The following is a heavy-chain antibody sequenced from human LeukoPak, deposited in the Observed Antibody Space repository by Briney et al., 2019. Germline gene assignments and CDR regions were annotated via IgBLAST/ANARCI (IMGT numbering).Heavy chain of an antibody. J-gene: IGHJ5*02. CDR2: ISAYNGNT. V-gene: IGHV1-18*01. Sequence: ASVKVSCKASGYTFTSYGISWVRQAPGQGLEWMGWISAYNGNTNYAQKLQGRVTMTTDTSTSTAYMELRSLRSDDTAVYYCARAGSTVTRYNWFGPWGQGTLVTVSS. CDR3: ARAGSTVTRYNWFGP. CDR1: GYTFTSYG. D-gene: IGHD4-17*01.